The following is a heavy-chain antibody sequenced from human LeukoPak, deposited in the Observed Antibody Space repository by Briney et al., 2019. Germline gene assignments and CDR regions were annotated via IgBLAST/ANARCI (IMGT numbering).Heavy chain of an antibody. CDR2: ISYDGSNK. CDR1: GFTFSSYA. V-gene: IGHV3-30*04. Sequence: PGGSLRLSCAASGFTFSSYAMHWVRQAPGKGLEWVAVISYDGSNKYYADSVKGRFPISRDNSKNTLYLQMNSLRAEDTAVYYCARSTAYPYGSGSLLDYWGQGTLVTVSP. J-gene: IGHJ4*02. D-gene: IGHD3-10*01. CDR3: ARSTAYPYGSGSLLDY.